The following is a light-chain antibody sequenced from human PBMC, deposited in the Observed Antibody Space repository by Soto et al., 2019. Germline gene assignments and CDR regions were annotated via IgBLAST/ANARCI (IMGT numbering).Light chain of an antibody. CDR1: QSVSSSY. J-gene: IGKJ1*01. CDR3: QQYGSSPWT. Sequence: EIVLTQSPGTLSLSPGERATLSCRASQSVSSSYLGGYQQKPGQAPRLLIYGASSRATGIPDRFSGSGSGTDFTLTISRLEPEDFAVYYCQQYGSSPWTFGQGTKVEIK. V-gene: IGKV3-20*01. CDR2: GAS.